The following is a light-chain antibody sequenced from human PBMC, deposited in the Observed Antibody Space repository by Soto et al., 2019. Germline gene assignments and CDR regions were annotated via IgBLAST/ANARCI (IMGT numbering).Light chain of an antibody. J-gene: IGLJ1*01. Sequence: QSVLTQPPSVSGSPGQSVTISCTGTSSDVGSYNRVSWYQQPPGTAPKLMIYEVSNRPSGVPDRFSGSKSGNMASLTISGLQAEDEADYYCSSFTSSSTYVFGTGTKVNVL. CDR3: SSFTSSSTYV. V-gene: IGLV2-18*02. CDR2: EVS. CDR1: SSDVGSYNR.